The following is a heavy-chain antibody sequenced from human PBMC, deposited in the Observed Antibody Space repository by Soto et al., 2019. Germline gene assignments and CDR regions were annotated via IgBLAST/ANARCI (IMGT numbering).Heavy chain of an antibody. J-gene: IGHJ6*02. CDR3: ARGAAASPYGMDV. D-gene: IGHD6-13*01. V-gene: IGHV3-33*01. CDR2: IWYDGSNK. Sequence: PGGSLRLSCAASGFTFSSYGMHWVRQAPGKGLEWVAVIWYDGSNKYYADSVKGRFTISRDNSKNTLYLQMNSLRAEDTAVYYCARGAAASPYGMDVWGQGTTITVSS. CDR1: GFTFSSYG.